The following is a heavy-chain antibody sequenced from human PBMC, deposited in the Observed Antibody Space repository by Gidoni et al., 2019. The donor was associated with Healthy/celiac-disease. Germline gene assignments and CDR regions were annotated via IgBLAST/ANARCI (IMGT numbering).Heavy chain of an antibody. V-gene: IGHV3-66*01. CDR2: IYSGGST. CDR3: ARDPKGGGERGVDDY. J-gene: IGHJ4*02. CDR1: GFTVSSNY. D-gene: IGHD2-21*01. Sequence: EVQLVESGGGLVQPGGSLRLSCAASGFTVSSNYMSWVRQAPGKGLEWVSVIYSGGSTYYADSVKGRFTISRDNSKNTLYLQMNSLRAEDTAVYYCARDPKGGGERGVDDYWGQGTLVTVSS.